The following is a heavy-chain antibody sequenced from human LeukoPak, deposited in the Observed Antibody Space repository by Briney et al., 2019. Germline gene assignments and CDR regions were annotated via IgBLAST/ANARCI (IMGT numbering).Heavy chain of an antibody. D-gene: IGHD3-3*01. V-gene: IGHV1-2*02. J-gene: IGHJ2*01. CDR3: ARDLPRAYDFWIGYLFSGHFDL. Sequence: ASVKVSCKASGYTFTGYYMHWVRQAPGQGLEWMGWINPNSGGTNYAQKFQGRVTMTRDTSISTAYMELSRLRSDDTAVYYCARDLPRAYDFWIGYLFSGHFDLWGRGTLVTVSS. CDR2: INPNSGGT. CDR1: GYTFTGYY.